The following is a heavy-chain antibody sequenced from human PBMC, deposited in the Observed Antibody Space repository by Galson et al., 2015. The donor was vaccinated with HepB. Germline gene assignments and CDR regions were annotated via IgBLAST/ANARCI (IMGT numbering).Heavy chain of an antibody. V-gene: IGHV1-18*04. Sequence: KVSCKASGYTFTSYGISWVRQAPGQGLEWMGWISAYNGNTNYAQKLQGRVTMTTDTSTSTAYMELRSLRSDDTAVYYCARVVYYYDSSGYKGESGRDAFDIWGQGTMVTVSS. CDR1: GYTFTSYG. CDR2: ISAYNGNT. D-gene: IGHD3-22*01. J-gene: IGHJ3*02. CDR3: ARVVYYYDSSGYKGESGRDAFDI.